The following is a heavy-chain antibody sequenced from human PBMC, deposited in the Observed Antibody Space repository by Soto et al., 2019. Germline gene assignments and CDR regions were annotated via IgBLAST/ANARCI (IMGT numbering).Heavy chain of an antibody. CDR1: GYTFTSYG. CDR2: ISAYNGNT. CDR3: ARGFSTIFGVVIQGQDWFDP. J-gene: IGHJ5*02. D-gene: IGHD3-3*01. Sequence: GASVKVSCKASGYTFTSYGISWVRQAPGQGLEWMGWISAYNGNTNYAQKLQGRVTMTTDTSTSTAYMELRSLRSDDTAVYYCARGFSTIFGVVIQGQDWFDPWGQGTLVTVS. V-gene: IGHV1-18*01.